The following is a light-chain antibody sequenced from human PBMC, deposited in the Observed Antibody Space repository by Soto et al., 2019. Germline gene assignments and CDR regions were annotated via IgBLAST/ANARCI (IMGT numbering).Light chain of an antibody. J-gene: IGKJ5*01. CDR3: QQRSNWIT. CDR1: QSLLHSDGKTY. V-gene: IGKV2D-29*01. CDR2: EVS. Sequence: DIVMTQTPVSLSVTPGQPSSISCEASQSLLHSDGKTYLYWYLQKPGQPPQLLIYEVSNRFSGVPDRFSGSGSGTDFTLTISSLEPEDFAVYYCQQRSNWITFGQGTRLEIK.